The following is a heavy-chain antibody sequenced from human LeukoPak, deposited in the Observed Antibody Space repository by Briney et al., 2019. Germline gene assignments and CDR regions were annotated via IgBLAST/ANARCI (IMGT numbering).Heavy chain of an antibody. V-gene: IGHV1-69*04. CDR1: GGTFSSYA. CDR3: ARGLGYSGCDLAFDI. J-gene: IGHJ3*02. D-gene: IGHD5-12*01. Sequence: ASVKVSCKASGGTFSSYAISWVRQAPGQALEWMGRIIPILGIANYAQKFQGRVTITADKSTSTAYMELSSLRSEDTAVYYCARGLGYSGCDLAFDIWGQGTMVTVSS. CDR2: IIPILGIA.